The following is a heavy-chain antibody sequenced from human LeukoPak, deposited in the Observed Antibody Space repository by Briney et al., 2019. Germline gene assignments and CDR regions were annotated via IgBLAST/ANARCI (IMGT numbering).Heavy chain of an antibody. D-gene: IGHD3-10*01. CDR1: GYTFTSHY. J-gene: IGHJ3*02. CDR2: INPSGGST. Sequence: GASVKVSCKASGYTFTSHYIHWVRQAPGQGLEWMGIINPSGGSTRYAQKFQGRVTMTRDTSISTAYMDLRSLKSDDTAIYYCARRSSTHAFDIWGQGTMLTVSP. CDR3: ARRSSTHAFDI. V-gene: IGHV1-46*01.